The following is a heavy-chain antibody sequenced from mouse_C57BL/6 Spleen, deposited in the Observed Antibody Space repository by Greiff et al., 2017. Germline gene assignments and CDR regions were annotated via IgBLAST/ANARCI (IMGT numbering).Heavy chain of an antibody. Sequence: VQLQQPGAELVKPGASVKLSCKASGYTFTSYWMQWVKQRPGQGLEWIGEIDPSDSYTNYNQKFKGKATLTVDTSSSTAYMQLSSLTSEDSAVYYCARSITTVVATYYWGQGTTLSVSS. CDR3: ARSITTVVATYY. V-gene: IGHV1-50*01. D-gene: IGHD1-1*01. J-gene: IGHJ2*01. CDR1: GYTFTSYW. CDR2: IDPSDSYT.